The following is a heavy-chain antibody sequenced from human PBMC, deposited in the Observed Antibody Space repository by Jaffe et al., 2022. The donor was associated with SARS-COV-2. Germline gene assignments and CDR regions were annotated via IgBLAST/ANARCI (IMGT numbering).Heavy chain of an antibody. CDR1: GGSISSYY. Sequence: QVQLQESGPGLVKPSETLSLTCTVSGGSISSYYWSWIRQPPGKGLEWIGYIYYSGSTNYNPSLKSRVTISVDTSKNQFSLKLSSVTAADTAVYYCARDLVYGMDVWGQGTTVTVSS. V-gene: IGHV4-59*01. CDR2: IYYSGST. J-gene: IGHJ6*02. CDR3: ARDLVYGMDV.